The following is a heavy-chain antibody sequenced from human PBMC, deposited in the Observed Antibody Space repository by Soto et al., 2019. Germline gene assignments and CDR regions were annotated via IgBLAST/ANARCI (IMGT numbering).Heavy chain of an antibody. CDR3: ARGEQWLDFYY. J-gene: IGHJ4*02. Sequence: QVQLQESGPGLVKPSETLSLTCTVSGGSISSYYWSWIRQPPGKGLEWIGYIYYSGSTNYNPSLKSRVTISVDTSKNQFSLKLSSVTAADTAVYYCARGEQWLDFYYWGQGTLVTVSS. V-gene: IGHV4-59*01. CDR2: IYYSGST. D-gene: IGHD6-19*01. CDR1: GGSISSYY.